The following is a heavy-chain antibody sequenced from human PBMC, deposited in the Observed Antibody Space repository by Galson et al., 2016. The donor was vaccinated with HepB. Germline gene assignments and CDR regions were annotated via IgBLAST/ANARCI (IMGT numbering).Heavy chain of an antibody. V-gene: IGHV4-39*01. CDR2: IHYSGAT. D-gene: IGHD6-19*01. J-gene: IGHJ3*01. CDR3: ARRHTSGWHRDAFDF. Sequence: SETLSLTCIVSGASIGSGGYYWGWIRQPPGKVLEWIGNIHYSGATFYNPSLRSRVTMSVDTSKSQFSLKLTSLTAADTAVYYCARRHTSGWHRDAFDFWGPGTLVTVSP. CDR1: GASIGSGGYY.